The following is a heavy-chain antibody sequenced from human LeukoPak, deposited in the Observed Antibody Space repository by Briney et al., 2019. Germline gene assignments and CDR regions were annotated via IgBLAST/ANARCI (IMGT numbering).Heavy chain of an antibody. D-gene: IGHD3-3*01. Sequence: GGSLRLSCAVSGFAFSSLAMHWVRQAPGKGLEWVSYISSSSSTIYYADSVKGRFTISRDNAKNSLYLQMNSLRDEDTAVYYCAGPDDGFDYWGQGTLVTVSS. J-gene: IGHJ4*02. CDR2: ISSSSSTI. CDR1: GFAFSSLA. V-gene: IGHV3-48*02. CDR3: AGPDDGFDY.